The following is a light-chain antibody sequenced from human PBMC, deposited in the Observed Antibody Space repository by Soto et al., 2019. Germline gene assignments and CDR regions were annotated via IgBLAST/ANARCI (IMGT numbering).Light chain of an antibody. CDR3: QQYYYWPAFN. CDR2: GAS. V-gene: IGKV3-15*01. Sequence: EIVMTQSPATLSVSPGQRVTLSCRASQSVGTSIAWYQQKPGQAPRLLIYGASTRATGVPARFSGSGSGTAFTSTITSLQSDDFAHYYCQQYYYWPAFNFGQGAKLESK. J-gene: IGKJ2*01. CDR1: QSVGTS.